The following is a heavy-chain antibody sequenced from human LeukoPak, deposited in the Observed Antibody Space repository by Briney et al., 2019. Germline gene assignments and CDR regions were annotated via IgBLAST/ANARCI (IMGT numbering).Heavy chain of an antibody. Sequence: ASVKVSCKASGYTFTSYDINWVRQAPGQGLEWMGWMNPNSGNTGYAQKFQGRVTMTRNTSISTAYMELSSLRSEDTAVYYCARDARIETDWYFDLWGRGTLVTVSS. J-gene: IGHJ2*01. CDR1: GYTFTSYD. CDR3: ARDARIETDWYFDL. D-gene: IGHD5-24*01. CDR2: MNPNSGNT. V-gene: IGHV1-8*01.